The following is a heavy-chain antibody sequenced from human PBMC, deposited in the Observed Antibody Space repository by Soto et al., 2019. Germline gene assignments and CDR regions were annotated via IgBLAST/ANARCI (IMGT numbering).Heavy chain of an antibody. CDR2: IWYDGSNK. CDR1: GFTFSSYG. Sequence: GGSLRLSCAASGFTFSSYGMHWVRQAPGKGLEWVAVIWYDGSNKYYADSVKGRFTISRGNSKNTLYLQMNSLRAEDTAVYYCAREKSPIVVVVAGFNWFDPWGQGTLVTVSS. J-gene: IGHJ5*02. CDR3: AREKSPIVVVVAGFNWFDP. V-gene: IGHV3-33*01. D-gene: IGHD2-15*01.